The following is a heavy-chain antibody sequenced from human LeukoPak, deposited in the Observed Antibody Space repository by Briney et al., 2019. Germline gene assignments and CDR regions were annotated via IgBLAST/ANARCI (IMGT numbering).Heavy chain of an antibody. CDR2: ISAYNGNT. D-gene: IGHD2-15*01. J-gene: IGHJ2*01. V-gene: IGHV1-18*01. CDR1: GYTFTSYG. Sequence: GASVKVSCKASGYTFTSYGISWVRQAPGQGLEWMGWISAYNGNTNYAQKLQGRVTMTTDTSTSTAYMELRSLRSDDTAVYYCARAIALIERRDDWYFDLWGRGTLVTVSS. CDR3: ARAIALIERRDDWYFDL.